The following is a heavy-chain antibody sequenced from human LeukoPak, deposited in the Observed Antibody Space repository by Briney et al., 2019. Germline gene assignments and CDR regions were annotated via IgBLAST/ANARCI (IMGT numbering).Heavy chain of an antibody. D-gene: IGHD5-12*01. CDR1: GFTFSNAW. CDR2: IKSKTDGGTT. CDR3: TTLYSGYDYDQDFDY. J-gene: IGHJ4*02. Sequence: GGSLRLSCAASGFTFSNAWMSWVRQAPGKGLEWVGRIKSKTDGGTTDYAAPVKGRFTNSRDDSKNTLYLQMNSLKTEDTAVYYCTTLYSGYDYDQDFDYWGQGTLVTVSS. V-gene: IGHV3-15*01.